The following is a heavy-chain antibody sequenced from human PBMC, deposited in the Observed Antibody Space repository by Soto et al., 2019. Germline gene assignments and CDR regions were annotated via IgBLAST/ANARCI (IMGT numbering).Heavy chain of an antibody. Sequence: ETLSLTCTISGDSISSSYWNWIRQPPGKGLEWIGYMYYSGSTNYNPSLKSRVTISVDTSRNQFSLKLTSVTAADTAVYYCASQDHSRSSSGWFDPWGQGTLVTVSS. V-gene: IGHV4-59*01. CDR1: GDSISSSY. CDR2: MYYSGST. CDR3: ASQDHSRSSSGWFDP. J-gene: IGHJ5*02. D-gene: IGHD6-6*01.